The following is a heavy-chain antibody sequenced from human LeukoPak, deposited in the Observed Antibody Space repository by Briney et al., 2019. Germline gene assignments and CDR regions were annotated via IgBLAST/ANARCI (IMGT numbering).Heavy chain of an antibody. CDR1: GYSFTSYW. Sequence: GEFLKISCKVSGYSFTSYWIGWVRQMPGKGLEWMGRVDPSDSYTNYSPSFQGHVSISADKSISTAYLQWRSLKASDTAMYYCASLFRDDVFDIWGQGTMVTVSS. CDR2: VDPSDSYT. CDR3: ASLFRDDVFDI. V-gene: IGHV5-10-1*01. J-gene: IGHJ3*02. D-gene: IGHD3-10*01.